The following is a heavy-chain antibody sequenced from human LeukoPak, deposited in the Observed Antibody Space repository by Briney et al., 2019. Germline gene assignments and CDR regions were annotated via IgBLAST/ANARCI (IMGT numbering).Heavy chain of an antibody. J-gene: IGHJ4*02. CDR1: GFTFSDYA. CDR2: ISGSGDTT. CDR3: AKLSRTVATAGTIDY. D-gene: IGHD6-13*01. Sequence: GGSLRLSCAASGFTFSDYAMNWVRQAPGKGLEWVSVISGSGDTTYYADSVKGRLTISRDNSKNTLSLQVNSLRAEDTAVYYCAKLSRTVATAGTIDYWGQGTLVTVSS. V-gene: IGHV3-23*01.